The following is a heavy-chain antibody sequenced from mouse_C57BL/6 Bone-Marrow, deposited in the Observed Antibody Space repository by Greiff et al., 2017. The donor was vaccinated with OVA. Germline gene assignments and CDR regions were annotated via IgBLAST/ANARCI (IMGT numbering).Heavy chain of an antibody. CDR2: INPYNGGT. J-gene: IGHJ2*01. D-gene: IGHD1-1*01. CDR1: GYTFTDYY. V-gene: IGHV1-19*01. Sequence: VQLKESGPVLVKPGASVKMSCKASGYTFTDYYMNWVKQSHGKSLEWIGVINPYNGGTSYNQKFKGKATLTVDKSSSTAYMELNSLTSEDSAVYYCARPYYYGSSLYFDYWGQGTTLTVSS. CDR3: ARPYYYGSSLYFDY.